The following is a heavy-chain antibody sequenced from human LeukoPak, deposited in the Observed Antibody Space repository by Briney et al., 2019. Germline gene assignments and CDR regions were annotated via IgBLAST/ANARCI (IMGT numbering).Heavy chain of an antibody. CDR1: GGSISSSSYY. CDR2: IYYSGST. D-gene: IGHD3-16*02. J-gene: IGHJ4*02. V-gene: IGHV4-39*01. Sequence: ASETLSLTCTVSGGSISSSSYYWGWLRQPPGQGLEWIGSIYYSGSTYYNPSLKSRVTISVDTSKNQFSLKLSSVTAADTAVYYCARSVTFGGVIVISFDYWGQGTLVTVSP. CDR3: ARSVTFGGVIVISFDY.